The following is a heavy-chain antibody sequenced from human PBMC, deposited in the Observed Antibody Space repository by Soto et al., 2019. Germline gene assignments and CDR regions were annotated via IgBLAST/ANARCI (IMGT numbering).Heavy chain of an antibody. CDR3: ARWSYLDY. V-gene: IGHV3-23*01. CDR1: GFSFASFA. Sequence: GGSLRLSCTTSGFSFASFAMTWVRQAPGKGLEWVATISGSDGKTYYADSVKGRFSISRDTSRNTLYLQMNSLRADDTAIYYCARWSYLDYWGQGTRVTVSS. CDR2: ISGSDGKT. J-gene: IGHJ4*02. D-gene: IGHD3-3*01.